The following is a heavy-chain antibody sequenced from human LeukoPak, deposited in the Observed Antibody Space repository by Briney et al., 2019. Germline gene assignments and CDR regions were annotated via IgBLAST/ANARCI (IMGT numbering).Heavy chain of an antibody. CDR2: ISYDGSNK. Sequence: GRSLRLSCAASGFTFSSYGMHWVRQAPGKGLEWVAVISYDGSNKYYADSVKGRFTISRDNSKNTLYLQMSSLRAEDTAVYYCAKAGYSSSWYYFDYWGQGTLVTVSS. CDR3: AKAGYSSSWYYFDY. V-gene: IGHV3-30*18. J-gene: IGHJ4*02. D-gene: IGHD6-13*01. CDR1: GFTFSSYG.